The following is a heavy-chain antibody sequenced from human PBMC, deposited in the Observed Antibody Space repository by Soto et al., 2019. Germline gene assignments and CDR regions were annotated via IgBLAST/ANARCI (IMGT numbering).Heavy chain of an antibody. Sequence: SVKVSCKASGGTFSSYTISWVRQAPGQGLEWMGRIIPILGIANYAQKFQGRVTITADKSTSTAYMELSSLRSEDTAVYYCATIGSHTGITARGFHYWGRATLVTVSS. CDR1: GGTFSSYT. CDR2: IIPILGIA. CDR3: ATIGSHTGITARGFHY. J-gene: IGHJ4*02. D-gene: IGHD1-20*01. V-gene: IGHV1-69*02.